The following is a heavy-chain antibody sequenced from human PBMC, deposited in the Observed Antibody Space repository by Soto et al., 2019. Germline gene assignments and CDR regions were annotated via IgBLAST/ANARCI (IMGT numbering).Heavy chain of an antibody. CDR2: INPSGGST. Sequence: GASVKVSCKASGYSFTSYYMHWVRQAPGQGLEWMGIINPSGGSTSYAQKFQGRVTMTRDTSTSTVYMELSSLRSEDTAVYYCARDMIPSGYAYNWSDPWGQGTLVTVSS. J-gene: IGHJ5*02. D-gene: IGHD5-12*01. CDR1: GYSFTSYY. CDR3: ARDMIPSGYAYNWSDP. V-gene: IGHV1-46*03.